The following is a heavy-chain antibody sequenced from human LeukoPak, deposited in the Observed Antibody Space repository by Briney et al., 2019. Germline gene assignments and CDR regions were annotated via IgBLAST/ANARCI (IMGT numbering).Heavy chain of an antibody. J-gene: IGHJ4*02. CDR3: AREIGRDIDY. CDR1: GFTFSSYT. V-gene: IGHV3-48*01. CDR2: IGTSSTTI. Sequence: PGGSLRLSCAASGFTFSSYTMNWVRQPPGKGLEWVSNIGTSSTTIYYADSVKGRFTISRDNAKNSLYLQMNSLRAEDTAVYYCAREIGRDIDYWGQGTLVTVSS. D-gene: IGHD2/OR15-2a*01.